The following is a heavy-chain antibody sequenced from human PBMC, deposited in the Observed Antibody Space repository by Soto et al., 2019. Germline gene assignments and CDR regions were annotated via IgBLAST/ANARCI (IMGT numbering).Heavy chain of an antibody. V-gene: IGHV4-39*01. CDR1: GDSISSRSYY. D-gene: IGHD3-10*01. CDR2: IYYSGRT. CDR3: ARPRTSVAPKAYSDV. J-gene: IGHJ4*02. Sequence: SETLSLTCTVTGDSISSRSYYLGWIRQPPGKGLEWIGSIYYSGRTYNNPSLRSRVSMSIDTSKDQFSLKLKSVTAADTALYFCARPRTSVAPKAYSDVWGPGSLVTV.